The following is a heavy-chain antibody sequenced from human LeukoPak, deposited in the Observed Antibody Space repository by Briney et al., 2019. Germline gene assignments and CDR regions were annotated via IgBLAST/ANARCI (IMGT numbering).Heavy chain of an antibody. Sequence: GGSLRLSCIASGLTLSSYAMSWVRQAPGKGLEWVSAISGSGGNTYYADSVKGRFTISRDNSKNTLYLQMNSLGAEDTALYYCAKYDSSSYNYINFDYWGQGTLVTVSS. CDR1: GLTLSSYA. D-gene: IGHD3-22*01. J-gene: IGHJ4*02. CDR2: ISGSGGNT. CDR3: AKYDSSSYNYINFDY. V-gene: IGHV3-23*01.